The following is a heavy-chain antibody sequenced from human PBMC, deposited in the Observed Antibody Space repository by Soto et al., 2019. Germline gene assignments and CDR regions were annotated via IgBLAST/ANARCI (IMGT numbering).Heavy chain of an antibody. CDR2: ISGSGGST. CDR1: GFTFSSYA. D-gene: IGHD6-19*01. Sequence: GGSLRLSCAASGFTFSSYAMSWVRQAPGKGLEWVSVISGSGGSTYYADSVKGRFTISRDNSKNTLFLQMNSLRAEDTAVYYCAKASVDGTFYGVYYFDYWGQGTLVTVSS. V-gene: IGHV3-23*01. CDR3: AKASVDGTFYGVYYFDY. J-gene: IGHJ4*02.